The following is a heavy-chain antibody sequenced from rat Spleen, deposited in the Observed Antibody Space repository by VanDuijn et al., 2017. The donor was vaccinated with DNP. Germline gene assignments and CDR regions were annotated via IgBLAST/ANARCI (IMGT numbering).Heavy chain of an antibody. CDR2: INNAGST. Sequence: EVQLQESGSGLVKPSQSLSLTCSVTAYSITSSFRWNWIRKFPGNKLEWMGYINNAGSTNYNPSLKSRISITRDTSKNQFFLQVNSVTTEDTATYYCARSPYNNYWFAYWGQGTLVTVSS. D-gene: IGHD1-10*01. CDR1: AYSITSSFR. CDR3: ARSPYNNYWFAY. V-gene: IGHV3-3*01. J-gene: IGHJ3*01.